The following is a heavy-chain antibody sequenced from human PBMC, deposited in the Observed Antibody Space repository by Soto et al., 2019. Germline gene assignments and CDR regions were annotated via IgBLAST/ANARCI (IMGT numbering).Heavy chain of an antibody. CDR1: GFTFSSYE. CDR3: ASRYCSSTSCYLPDP. D-gene: IGHD2-2*01. Sequence: GGSLRLSCAASGFTFSSYEMNWVRQAPGKGLEWVSYISSSGSTIYYADSVEGRFTISRDNAKNPLYLQMNSLRAEDTAVYYCASRYCSSTSCYLPDPWDQETLVTVSS. CDR2: ISSSGSTI. J-gene: IGHJ5*01. V-gene: IGHV3-48*03.